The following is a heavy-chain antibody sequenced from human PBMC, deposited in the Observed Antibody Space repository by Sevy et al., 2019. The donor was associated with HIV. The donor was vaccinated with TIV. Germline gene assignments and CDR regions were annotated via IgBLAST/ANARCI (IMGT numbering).Heavy chain of an antibody. CDR3: ARAIVVVVAATLLDFDY. D-gene: IGHD2-15*01. Sequence: ASVKVSCKASGYTFTGYYMHWVRQAPGQGPEWMGWINPNSGGTNYAQKFQGRVTMTRDTSISTAYMELSRLRSDDTAVYYCARAIVVVVAATLLDFDYWGQGTLVTVSS. CDR1: GYTFTGYY. V-gene: IGHV1-2*02. CDR2: INPNSGGT. J-gene: IGHJ4*02.